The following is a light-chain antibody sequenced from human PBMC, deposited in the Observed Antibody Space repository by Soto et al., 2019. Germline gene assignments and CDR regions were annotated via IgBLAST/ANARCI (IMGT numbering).Light chain of an antibody. CDR1: SSDVGSYNL. CDR2: EVS. J-gene: IGLJ1*01. V-gene: IGLV2-23*02. CDR3: CSYAGSSTHYV. Sequence: QSALTQPASVSGSPGQSITISCTGTSSDVGSYNLVSWYQHHPGRAPKLIIYEVSKRPSGVSNRFSDSKSGNTASLTISGLQAEDEADYYCCSYAGSSTHYVFGTGTKLTVL.